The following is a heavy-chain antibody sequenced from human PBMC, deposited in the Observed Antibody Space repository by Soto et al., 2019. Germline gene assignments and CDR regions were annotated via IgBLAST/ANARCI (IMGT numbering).Heavy chain of an antibody. CDR3: ARDQGRFDWPSLYGMDV. Sequence: GGSLRLSCAASGFTFSSYGMHWVRQAPGKGLEWVAVIWYDGSNKYYADSVKGRFTISRDNSKNTLYLQMNSLRAEDKAVYYCARDQGRFDWPSLYGMDVWGQGTTVTVSS. CDR1: GFTFSSYG. D-gene: IGHD3-9*01. J-gene: IGHJ6*02. CDR2: IWYDGSNK. V-gene: IGHV3-33*01.